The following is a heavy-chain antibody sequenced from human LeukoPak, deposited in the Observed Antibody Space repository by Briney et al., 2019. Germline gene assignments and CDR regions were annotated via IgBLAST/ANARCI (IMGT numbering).Heavy chain of an antibody. CDR2: INQDGSEK. D-gene: IGHD3-22*01. CDR1: GFTFNGFS. Sequence: PGGSLRPSCAAPGFTFNGFSMTWARQPPGKGREWVATINQDGSEKSYVDSVKGRFTISGDNAKNSVYLHMTGLRAEDTAVYYCAILGDSSWYFDLWGRGTLVTVSS. V-gene: IGHV3-7*01. CDR3: AILGDSSWYFDL. J-gene: IGHJ2*01.